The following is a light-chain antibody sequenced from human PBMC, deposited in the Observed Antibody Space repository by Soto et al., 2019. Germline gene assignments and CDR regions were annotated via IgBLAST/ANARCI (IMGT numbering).Light chain of an antibody. J-gene: IGKJ1*01. V-gene: IGKV1-5*03. CDR2: KPS. CDR3: QQYHGYGPWT. Sequence: DIQMTQSPSTLSASVGDRVTITCRASQSISSWLAWYQQKPGKAPKLLIYKPSTLESGVPSRFSGSASGSDFTLTISSLQPDDFATYYCQQYHGYGPWTLCPGTNVDIK. CDR1: QSISSW.